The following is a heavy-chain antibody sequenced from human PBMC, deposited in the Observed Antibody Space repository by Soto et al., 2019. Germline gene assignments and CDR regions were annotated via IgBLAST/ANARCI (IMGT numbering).Heavy chain of an antibody. Sequence: VRLVESGGGLVQPGGSLRLSCTTSGFTFSDYYMSWIRQAPGKGLEWVSYISSSSSYTNYADSVKGRFTISRDNAKNSLYLQMNSLRAEDTAVYYCARDARYKEGFDYWGQGTLVTVSS. V-gene: IGHV3-11*06. CDR3: ARDARYKEGFDY. J-gene: IGHJ4*02. CDR2: ISSSSSYT. D-gene: IGHD1-1*01. CDR1: GFTFSDYY.